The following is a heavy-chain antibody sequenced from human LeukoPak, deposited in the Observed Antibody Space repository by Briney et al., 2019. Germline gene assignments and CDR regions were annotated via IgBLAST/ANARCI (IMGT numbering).Heavy chain of an antibody. D-gene: IGHD3-22*01. J-gene: IGHJ5*02. CDR1: GYVFTSYG. V-gene: IGHV1-8*02. Sequence: ASVKVSCKASGYVFTSYGISWVRQAPGQGLEWMGWMNPISGNTGYAQKFQGRVTMTRNTSISTAYMELSSLRSEDTAVYYCARGLVGITMIVVVSWFDPWGQGTLVTVSS. CDR2: MNPISGNT. CDR3: ARGLVGITMIVVVSWFDP.